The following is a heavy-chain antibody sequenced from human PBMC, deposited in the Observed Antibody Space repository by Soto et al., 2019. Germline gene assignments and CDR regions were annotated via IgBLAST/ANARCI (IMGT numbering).Heavy chain of an antibody. Sequence: ASVKVSCKASGYTFTSYGISWVRQAPGQGLEWMGWISAYNGNTNYAHKLQGRVTMTTDTSTSTAYMELRSLRSDDTAVYYCARDSAYSVVVVGASDYWGQGTPVTVSS. V-gene: IGHV1-18*04. CDR3: ARDSAYSVVVVGASDY. J-gene: IGHJ4*02. CDR2: ISAYNGNT. D-gene: IGHD2-15*01. CDR1: GYTFTSYG.